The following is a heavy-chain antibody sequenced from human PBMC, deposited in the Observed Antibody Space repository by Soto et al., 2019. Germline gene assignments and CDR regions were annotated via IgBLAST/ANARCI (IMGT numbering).Heavy chain of an antibody. J-gene: IGHJ3*01. CDR1: GGTFSSCT. V-gene: IGHV1-69*02. D-gene: IGHD6-19*01. CDR3: ERALGGSCDL. CDR2: INPILGIA. Sequence: QVQLVHSGAEVKKPGSSVKVSCKASGGTFSSCTISWVRQAPGQGLEWMGRINPILGIANYAQKFQGRVTITADKSTSTAYIELSSLRSEDTALYSCERALGGSCDLWVHGRMVTVSS.